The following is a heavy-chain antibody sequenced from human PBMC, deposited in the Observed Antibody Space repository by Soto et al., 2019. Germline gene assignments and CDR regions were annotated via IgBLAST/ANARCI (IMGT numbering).Heavy chain of an antibody. V-gene: IGHV4-39*01. J-gene: IGHJ4*02. Sequence: SETLSLTCTVSGGSISSSGYCWDWIRQPPGKGLEWIGSICPSGSINYNPSLKSRVTISVDTSKNQFSLKLSSVTAADTAVYNCARGLGRWLQLYFDYWGQGTLVTVSS. CDR3: ARGLGRWLQLYFDY. CDR1: GGSISSSGYC. D-gene: IGHD5-12*01. CDR2: ICPSGSI.